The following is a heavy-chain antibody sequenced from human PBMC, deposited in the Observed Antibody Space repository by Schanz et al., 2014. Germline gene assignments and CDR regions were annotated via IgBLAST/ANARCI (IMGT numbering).Heavy chain of an antibody. CDR1: GYTFTSYG. J-gene: IGHJ4*02. V-gene: IGHV1-46*03. Sequence: QVQLVQSGAEMKKPGASVKVSCKASGYTFTSYGISWVRQAPGQGLEWMGMINPSGGSTTYAQKCQGRVTMTGDTSTSTVYMELSSLRSEDAAVYYCARDGVDAAAGGNYWGKGTLVTVSS. CDR3: ARDGVDAAAGGNY. D-gene: IGHD6-13*01. CDR2: INPSGGST.